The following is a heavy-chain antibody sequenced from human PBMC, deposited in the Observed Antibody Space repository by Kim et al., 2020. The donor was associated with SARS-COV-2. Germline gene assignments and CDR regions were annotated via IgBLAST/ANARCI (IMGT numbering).Heavy chain of an antibody. J-gene: IGHJ6*02. CDR3: ARGRYTNYYYYGMDV. Sequence: SETLSLTCTVSGGSINSYYWSWIRQPAGKGLEWIGRIYTSGSTNYNPSLKSRVTMSVDTSKNQFSLKLSSVTAADTAVYYCARGRYTNYYYYGMDVWGQGTTVTVSS. D-gene: IGHD1-1*01. V-gene: IGHV4-4*07. CDR2: IYTSGST. CDR1: GGSINSYY.